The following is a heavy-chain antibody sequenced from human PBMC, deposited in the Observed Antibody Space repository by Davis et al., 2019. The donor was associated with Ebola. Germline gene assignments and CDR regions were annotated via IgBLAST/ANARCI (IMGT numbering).Heavy chain of an antibody. V-gene: IGHV4-59*08. CDR3: ATIVDTDMVGGFEI. CDR1: GDSISSLS. CDR2: IFHSGSP. Sequence: SDTLSLTCHLPGDSISSLSWNWIRQSPGKGLAWIGSIFHSGSPNYNPSLRSRLTISVDKSKNQLSLKLSSVTAADTAVYYCATIVDTDMVGGFEIWGQGTTVIVSS. J-gene: IGHJ3*02. D-gene: IGHD5-18*01.